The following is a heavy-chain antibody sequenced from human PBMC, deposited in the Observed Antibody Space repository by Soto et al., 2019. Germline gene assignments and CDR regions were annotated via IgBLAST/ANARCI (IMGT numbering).Heavy chain of an antibody. V-gene: IGHV3-15*01. J-gene: IGHJ4*02. CDR1: GFTLSNAW. D-gene: IGHD3-22*01. CDR2: MKSKTDGGTT. Sequence: GGSLRLSCAASGFTLSNAWMSWVRQAPGKGLEWVGRMKSKTDGGTTDYAAPVKGRFTISREDSKNTLYLQMNSLKTEDTAVYYCTTIVVVAATKYYDSSGYYHIFDYWGQGTLVTVSS. CDR3: TTIVVVAATKYYDSSGYYHIFDY.